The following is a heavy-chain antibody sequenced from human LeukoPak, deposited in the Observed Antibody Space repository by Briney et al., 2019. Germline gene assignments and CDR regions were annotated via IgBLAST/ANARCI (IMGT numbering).Heavy chain of an antibody. CDR2: IYYSGST. Sequence: SETLSLTCTVPGGSISSYYWSWIRQPPGKGLEWIGYIYYSGSTNYNPSLKSRVTISVDTSKNQFSLKLSSVTAADTAVYYCARVDTAMGDFDYWGQGTLVTVSS. V-gene: IGHV4-59*01. CDR1: GGSISSYY. D-gene: IGHD5-18*01. J-gene: IGHJ4*02. CDR3: ARVDTAMGDFDY.